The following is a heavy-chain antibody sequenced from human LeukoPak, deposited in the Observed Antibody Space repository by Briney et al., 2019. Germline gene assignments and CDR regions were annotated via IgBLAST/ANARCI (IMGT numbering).Heavy chain of an antibody. V-gene: IGHV3-23*01. CDR1: GFTFSNYA. CDR2: ISGSAGST. CDR3: AKKWGVGTTTLDYFDY. J-gene: IGHJ4*02. Sequence: GGSLRLSSAASGFTFSNYAMSRVRQAPGKGLEWVSGISGSAGSTYYADSVKGRFTISRDNSKNTLYLEMHSLTGDDTAVYYCAKKWGVGTTTLDYFDYWGQGTLVTVCS. D-gene: IGHD1-26*01.